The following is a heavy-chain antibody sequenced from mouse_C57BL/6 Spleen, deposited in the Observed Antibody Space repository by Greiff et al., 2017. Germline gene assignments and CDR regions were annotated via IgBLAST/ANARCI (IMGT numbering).Heavy chain of an antibody. V-gene: IGHV1-26*01. CDR1: GYTFTDYY. CDR2: INPNDGGT. D-gene: IGHD4-1*01. J-gene: IGHJ4*01. CDR3: ARTGTNYAMDY. Sequence: EVQLQQSGPELVQPGASVKISCKASGYTFTDYYMTWVKKSLGKSLEWIVAINPNDGGTSYNQKFQGKATLTVDNPSSTAYMELRSLTSEDSAVYYCARTGTNYAMDYWGQGTSGTVSS.